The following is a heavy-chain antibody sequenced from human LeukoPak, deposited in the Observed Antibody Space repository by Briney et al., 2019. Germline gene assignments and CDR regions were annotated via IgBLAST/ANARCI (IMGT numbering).Heavy chain of an antibody. CDR3: ARALYYYDSSGYYYSKHFDY. Sequence: SETLSLTCTVSGGSVSSANYYWSWIRQPPGKGLEWIGYIYNSGTTSYNPSLKSRVTISVDTSKNQFSLKLSSVTAADTAVYYCARALYYYDSSGYYYSKHFDYWGQGTLVTVSS. CDR1: GGSVSSANYY. V-gene: IGHV4-61*01. CDR2: IYNSGTT. D-gene: IGHD3-22*01. J-gene: IGHJ4*02.